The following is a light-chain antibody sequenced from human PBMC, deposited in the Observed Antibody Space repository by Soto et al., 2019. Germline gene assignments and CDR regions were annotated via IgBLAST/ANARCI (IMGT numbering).Light chain of an antibody. J-gene: IGKJ1*01. V-gene: IGKV3D-15*01. Sequence: EIVLTQSPGTLSVSPGDRLTLSCRPSQSISINLAWYQHKPGQAPRLLIHGGSTRATGIPARISGSGSGTEFTLTISSLQSEDFAVYYCQQFRNWPWTFGQGTKVDIK. CDR1: QSISIN. CDR2: GGS. CDR3: QQFRNWPWT.